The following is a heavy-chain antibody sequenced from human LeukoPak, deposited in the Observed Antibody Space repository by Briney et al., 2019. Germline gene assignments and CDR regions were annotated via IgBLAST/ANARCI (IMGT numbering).Heavy chain of an antibody. J-gene: IGHJ5*02. Sequence: ASVKVSCKASGYTFTGYYMHWVRQAPGQGLEWMGWINPNSGGTNYAQKFQGRVTMTRDTSISTAYMELSRLRSDDTAVYYCARDGDGGYCISASCYSNWFDPWGQGTLVTVSS. D-gene: IGHD2-2*01. CDR1: GYTFTGYY. V-gene: IGHV1-2*02. CDR2: INPNSGGT. CDR3: ARDGDGGYCISASCYSNWFDP.